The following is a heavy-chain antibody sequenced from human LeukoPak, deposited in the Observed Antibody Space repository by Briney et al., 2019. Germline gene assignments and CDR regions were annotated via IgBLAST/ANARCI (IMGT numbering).Heavy chain of an antibody. CDR3: ARTTIVDY. CDR1: GFTFSSYS. D-gene: IGHD5-12*01. Sequence: PGGSLRLSCAASGFTFSSYSMNWVRQAPGKGLQWVATIKEDGSEEYYMDSVKGRFTISRDNAKNSVFVQMDSLRAEDTAVYYCARTTIVDYWGQGILVTVSS. CDR2: IKEDGSEE. J-gene: IGHJ4*02. V-gene: IGHV3-7*01.